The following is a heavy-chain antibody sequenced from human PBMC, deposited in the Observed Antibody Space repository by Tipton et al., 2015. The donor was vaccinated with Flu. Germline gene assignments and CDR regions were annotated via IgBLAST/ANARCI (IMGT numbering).Heavy chain of an antibody. CDR2: IYYSGST. V-gene: IGHV4-59*12. CDR1: GGSISGYY. CDR3: ARVTELLWFGEARGWFDP. J-gene: IGHJ5*02. D-gene: IGHD3-10*01. Sequence: TLSLTCTVSGGSISGYYWTWIRQPPGKGLEWIGYIYYSGSTNYNPSLKSRVTISVDTSKNQFSLKLSSVTAADTAVYYCARVTELLWFGEARGWFDPWGQGTLVTVSS.